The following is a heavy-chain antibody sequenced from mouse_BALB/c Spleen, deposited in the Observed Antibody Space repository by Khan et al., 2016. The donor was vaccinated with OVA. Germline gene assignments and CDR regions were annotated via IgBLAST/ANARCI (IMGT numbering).Heavy chain of an antibody. Sequence: QVQLQQPGAELVKAGASVKMSCKASGYTFTSYWMHWVKQRLGQGLEWFAETNPTNGRTYYNEKFKSKATLTVDKSSSTAYMLLSGPTFEDSAVYYSARSKKIVATYFDYGGQGTTLTVSS. CDR2: TNPTNGRT. CDR3: ARSKKIVATYFDY. J-gene: IGHJ2*01. V-gene: IGHV1S81*02. CDR1: GYTFTSYW. D-gene: IGHD1-1*01.